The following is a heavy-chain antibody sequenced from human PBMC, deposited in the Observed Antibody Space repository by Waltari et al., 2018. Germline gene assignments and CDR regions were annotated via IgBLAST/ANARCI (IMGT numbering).Heavy chain of an antibody. Sequence: QVQLQQWGAGLLKPSETLSLTCAVYGGSFSGYYWSWIRQPPGKGLEWIREINHSGSTNYIPSLKSRVTISVDTSKNQFSLKLSSVTAADTAVYYCARGVKYYGSGSYGDYWGQGTLVTVAS. CDR2: INHSGST. CDR3: ARGVKYYGSGSYGDY. D-gene: IGHD3-10*01. CDR1: GGSFSGYY. V-gene: IGHV4-34*01. J-gene: IGHJ4*01.